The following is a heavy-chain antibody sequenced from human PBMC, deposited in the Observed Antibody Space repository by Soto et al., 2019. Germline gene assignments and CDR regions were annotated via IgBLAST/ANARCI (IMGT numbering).Heavy chain of an antibody. CDR1: GGSTSNYY. D-gene: IGHD3-3*01. CDR3: AREDDFWSGYLAY. CDR2: VFHSGST. J-gene: IGHJ4*02. Sequence: PSETLSLTCTVSGGSTSNYYWSWIRQPPGKGLELIGYVFHSGSTNYNPSLKSRVTISLDTSKNQFSLKLNSVTAADTAVYYCAREDDFWSGYLAYWGQGALVTVSS. V-gene: IGHV4-59*01.